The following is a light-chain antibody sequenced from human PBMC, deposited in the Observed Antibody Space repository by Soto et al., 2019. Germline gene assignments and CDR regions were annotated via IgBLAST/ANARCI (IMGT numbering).Light chain of an antibody. CDR2: AAS. CDR1: QSITSY. J-gene: IGKJ1*01. V-gene: IGKV1-39*01. CDR3: QQTYGTFWT. Sequence: DIQMTQSPSSLSASVGDRVTITCRASQSITSYLNWYQQKPGKAPNLLIYAASSLQSGVPSRLRGSGSGTDFTLTISSLQPEEFATDYGQQTYGTFWTFGQGTKVDIK.